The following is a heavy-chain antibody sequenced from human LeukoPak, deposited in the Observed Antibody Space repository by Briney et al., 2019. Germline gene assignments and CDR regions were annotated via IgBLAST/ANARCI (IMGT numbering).Heavy chain of an antibody. CDR2: ISSSSNFI. CDR1: GFTFSSYS. CDR3: AKGKYYYDSSGYSLFDY. V-gene: IGHV3-21*01. Sequence: GGSLRLSCAASGFTFSSYSMNWVRQAPGKGLEWVSSISSSSNFIYYADSVKGRFTISRDNAKNTLYLQMNSLRAEDTAVYYCAKGKYYYDSSGYSLFDYWGQGTLVTVSS. J-gene: IGHJ4*02. D-gene: IGHD3-22*01.